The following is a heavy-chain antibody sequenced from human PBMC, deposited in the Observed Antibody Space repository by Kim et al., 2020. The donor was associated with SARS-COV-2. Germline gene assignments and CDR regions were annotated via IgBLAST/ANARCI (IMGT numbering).Heavy chain of an antibody. CDR1: GFTFSNYW. CDR3: ARHYYYYYMDV. D-gene: IGHD3-10*01. V-gene: IGHV3-7*01. J-gene: IGHJ6*03. Sequence: GGSLRLSCAASGFTFSNYWMSWVRQAPGKGLEWVANIKQDGNEKFHVDSVKGRFTIFRDNAKNSLYLQMNSLTAEDTAVYYCARHYYYYYMDVWGKGTTV. CDR2: IKQDGNEK.